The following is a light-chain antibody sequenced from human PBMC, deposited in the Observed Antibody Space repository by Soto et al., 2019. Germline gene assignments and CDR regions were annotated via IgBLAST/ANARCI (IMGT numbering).Light chain of an antibody. Sequence: EIVMTQSPATLSVSPGERATLSCRVSQSVSSTLAWYQQRFGQAPRLLIYDASRRATGIPDRFSGSGSGTDFTLTISGLEPEDFAVYYCQQYDSSPPITFGQGTRLEI. V-gene: IGKV3-20*01. J-gene: IGKJ5*01. CDR3: QQYDSSPPIT. CDR2: DAS. CDR1: QSVSST.